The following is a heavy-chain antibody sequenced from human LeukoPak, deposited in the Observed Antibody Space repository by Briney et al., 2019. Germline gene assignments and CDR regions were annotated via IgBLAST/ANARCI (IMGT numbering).Heavy chain of an antibody. CDR2: IYYSGST. CDR1: GGSISSGTYY. J-gene: IGHJ4*02. CDR3: ARNASDSGTSYFDY. Sequence: SETLSLTCTVSGGSISSGTYYWGWIRQPPGKGPEWIGSIYYSGSTSYNPSLKSRVTISVDTSKNQFSLKLDSVTAADTAVYYCARNASDSGTSYFDYWGQGTLVTVSS. D-gene: IGHD1-26*01. V-gene: IGHV4-39*01.